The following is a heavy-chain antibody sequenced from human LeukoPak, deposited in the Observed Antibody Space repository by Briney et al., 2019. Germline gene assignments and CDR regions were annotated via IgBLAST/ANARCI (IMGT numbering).Heavy chain of an antibody. D-gene: IGHD2-15*01. CDR1: GFSFTTYG. Sequence: GGSLRLSCAASGFSFTTYGIHWVRQAPGKGLEWVAVVSYDGNNKYYADSVKGRFTISRDNSKNTLFLQMNSLRAEDTAVYYCAKGVDYCSGGSCPADYWGPGTLVTVSS. J-gene: IGHJ4*02. CDR2: VSYDGNNK. V-gene: IGHV3-30*18. CDR3: AKGVDYCSGGSCPADY.